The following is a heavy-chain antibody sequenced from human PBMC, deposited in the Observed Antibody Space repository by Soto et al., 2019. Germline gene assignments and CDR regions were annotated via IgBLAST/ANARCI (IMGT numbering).Heavy chain of an antibody. Sequence: SQTFSLTCAISGDSVSTNSATWDWIRQSTSRDLEWLGRTYYRSKWDYDYAASVKGRININPDTSNNQVSLHLDSVTPDDTAVYYCGRDQSGLGYYVDWFDPWGQGTLVTVSS. CDR3: GRDQSGLGYYVDWFDP. D-gene: IGHD3-10*02. CDR1: GDSVSTNSAT. V-gene: IGHV6-1*01. CDR2: TYYRSKWDY. J-gene: IGHJ5*02.